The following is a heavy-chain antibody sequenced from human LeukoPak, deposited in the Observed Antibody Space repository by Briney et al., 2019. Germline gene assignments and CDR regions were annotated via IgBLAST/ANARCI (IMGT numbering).Heavy chain of an antibody. V-gene: IGHV4-30-4*07. J-gene: IGHJ5*02. Sequence: SETLSLTCAVSGGSIRSGDSWSWIRQPPGRGLEWIGYIYYSGSTYYNPSLKSRVTISVDTSKNQLSLKLSSVTAADTAVYYCARESNYYGSGTGWFDPWGQGTLVTVSS. CDR3: ARESNYYGSGTGWFDP. CDR2: IYYSGST. CDR1: GGSIRSGDS. D-gene: IGHD3-10*01.